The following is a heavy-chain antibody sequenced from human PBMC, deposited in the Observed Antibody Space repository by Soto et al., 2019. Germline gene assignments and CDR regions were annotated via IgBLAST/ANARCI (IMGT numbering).Heavy chain of an antibody. CDR2: IYPGDSET. Sequence: GESLKISCKGSGYSFTSYWIGWVRQMPGKGLEWMGIIYPGDSETRYSPSFQGQVTISADKSNSTAYLQWSSLKASDTAMYYCARRHKSVGYCSGGSCPGNAFDIWGQGTMVTVSS. CDR3: ARRHKSVGYCSGGSCPGNAFDI. J-gene: IGHJ3*02. CDR1: GYSFTSYW. V-gene: IGHV5-51*01. D-gene: IGHD2-15*01.